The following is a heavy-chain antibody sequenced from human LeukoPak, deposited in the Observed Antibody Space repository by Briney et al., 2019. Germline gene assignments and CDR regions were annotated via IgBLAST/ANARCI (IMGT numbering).Heavy chain of an antibody. CDR3: ARDSYGMDV. V-gene: IGHV3-33*01. CDR2: IWYDGSNK. Sequence: GGSLRLSCAASGFTFSSYGMHWVRQAPGKGLEWVAVIWYDGSNKYYADSVKGRFTISRDNSKNTLYPQMNSLRAEDKAVYYCARDSYGMDVWGQGTTVTVSS. J-gene: IGHJ6*02. CDR1: GFTFSSYG.